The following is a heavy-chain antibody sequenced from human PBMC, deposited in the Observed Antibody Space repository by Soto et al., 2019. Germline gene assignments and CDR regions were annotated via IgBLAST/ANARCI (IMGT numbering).Heavy chain of an antibody. D-gene: IGHD3-22*01. CDR3: ARRDRSGFSYWLDT. CDR1: GGSISSGDYY. CDR2: IYFSGTT. J-gene: IGHJ5*02. V-gene: IGHV4-31*11. Sequence: SETLSLTFAVSGGSISSGDYYCSCIRQHPGKGLEWIGTIYFSGTTYYNPSLKSRVTISVDTSKSQFSLKLSSVTAADTAVYYCARRDRSGFSYWLDTWGQGTLVTVS.